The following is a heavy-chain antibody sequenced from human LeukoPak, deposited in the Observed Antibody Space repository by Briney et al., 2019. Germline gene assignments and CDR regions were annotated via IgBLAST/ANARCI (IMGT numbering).Heavy chain of an antibody. CDR1: GGSFSGYY. CDR3: ARNSRPHTAMVSVDY. Sequence: SETLSLTCAVYGGSFSGYYWSWIRQPPGKGLEWIGEINHSGSTNYNPSLKSRVTISVDTSKNQFSLKLSSVTAADTAVYYCARNSRPHTAMVSVDYWGQGTLVTVSS. D-gene: IGHD5-18*01. V-gene: IGHV4-34*01. CDR2: INHSGST. J-gene: IGHJ4*02.